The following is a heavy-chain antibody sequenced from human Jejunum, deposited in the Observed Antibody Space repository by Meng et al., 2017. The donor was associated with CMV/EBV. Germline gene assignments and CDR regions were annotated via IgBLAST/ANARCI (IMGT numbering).Heavy chain of an antibody. CDR1: GFNFRKFE. CDR3: ASNLGQWLSWFDP. CDR2: ITSTGDRI. V-gene: IGHV3-48*03. J-gene: IGHJ5*02. Sequence: SGFNFRKFEMSWVRQAPRKGLEWLAYITSTGDRIYYAESVKGRFIVSRDNAKNSLYLEMDSLRAEDSGVYYCASNLGQWLSWFDPWGQGTVVTVSS. D-gene: IGHD5-12*01.